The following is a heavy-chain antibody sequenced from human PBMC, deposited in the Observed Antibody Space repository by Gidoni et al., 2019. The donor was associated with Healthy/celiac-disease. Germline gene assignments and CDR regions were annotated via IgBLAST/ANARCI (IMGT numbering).Heavy chain of an antibody. V-gene: IGHV3-49*04. CDR2: IRSKAYGGTT. CDR3: TRVGGYYDSSGYFLDAFDI. J-gene: IGHJ3*02. Sequence: EVQLVESGGGLVQPGRSLRLSCTASGFTFGDYAMSWVRQAPGKGLEWVGFIRSKAYGGTTEYAAYVKGRFTISRDDSKSIAYLQMNSLKTEDTAVYYCTRVGGYYDSSGYFLDAFDIWGQGTMVTVSS. CDR1: GFTFGDYA. D-gene: IGHD3-22*01.